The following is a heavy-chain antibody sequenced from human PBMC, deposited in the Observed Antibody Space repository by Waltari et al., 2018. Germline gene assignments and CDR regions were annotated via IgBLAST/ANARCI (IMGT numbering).Heavy chain of an antibody. CDR1: GYAFINHY. D-gene: IGHD3-16*01. CDR3: TRARGGSNYFDF. J-gene: IGHJ4*02. CDR2: INPGDGTT. V-gene: IGHV1-46*01. Sequence: QVQLVQSGAEVPKPGASVKISCKASGYAFINHYRHWVRQAPGQGLEWMGVINPGDGTTMYEQKFKGRVTMTRDTSTDTVFMELNSLTSDDTAVYFCTRARGGSNYFDFWGQGTLVTVSS.